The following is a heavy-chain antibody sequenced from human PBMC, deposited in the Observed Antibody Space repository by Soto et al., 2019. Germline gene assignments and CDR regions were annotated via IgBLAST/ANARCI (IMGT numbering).Heavy chain of an antibody. J-gene: IGHJ4*01. D-gene: IGHD4-4*01. CDR3: ARNLYSNYRFDY. CDR2: ISSSSSTI. V-gene: IGHV3-48*02. CDR1: GFTVSSDS. Sequence: EVQLVESGGGLVQPGGSLRLSGAASGFTVSSDSMNWVGQAPWKGLEWVSYISSSSSTIYYADSVKVRFTIFRDNAKNSLYLQMNSLRYEATAVYYCARNLYSNYRFDYWGHGYLVNVSS.